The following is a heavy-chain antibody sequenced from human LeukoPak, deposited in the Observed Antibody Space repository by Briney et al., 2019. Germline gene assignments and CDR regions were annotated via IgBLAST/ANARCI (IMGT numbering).Heavy chain of an antibody. V-gene: IGHV4-39*07. CDR2: IYYSGST. J-gene: IGHJ4*02. CDR3: ARDVVAAAGTWDY. Sequence: SETLSLTCTVSAGSISSSSYYWGWIRQPPGKGLEWIGSIYYSGSTHYNPSLKSRVTISVDTSKNQFSLKLSSVTAADTAVYYCARDVVAAAGTWDYWGQGTLVTVSS. CDR1: AGSISSSSYY. D-gene: IGHD6-13*01.